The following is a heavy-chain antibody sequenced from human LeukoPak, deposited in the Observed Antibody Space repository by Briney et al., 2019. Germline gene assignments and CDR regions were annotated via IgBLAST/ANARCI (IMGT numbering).Heavy chain of an antibody. V-gene: IGHV4-59*08. CDR1: GGFFSSYY. CDR3: ARYHPFGSVAGLKYFDY. J-gene: IGHJ4*02. CDR2: IHYTGST. D-gene: IGHD6-19*01. Sequence: SETLSLTCTVSGGFFSSYYLSWIRQPPGKGLEWIGYIHYTGSTNYNPSLKSRVPISVDTSKTQFSLKVTSVTAADTAVYYCARYHPFGSVAGLKYFDYWGQGTLVTVSS.